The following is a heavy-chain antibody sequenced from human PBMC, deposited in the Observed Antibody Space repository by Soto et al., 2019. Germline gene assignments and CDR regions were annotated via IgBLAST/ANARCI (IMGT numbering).Heavy chain of an antibody. J-gene: IGHJ4*02. Sequence: PSETLSLTCTVSGGSISSYYWSWIRQPPGKGLEWIGYIYYSGSTNYNPSLKSRVTISVDTSKNQFSLKLSSVTAADTAVYYCARQGPYYYDSSGYLDYWGQGTLVTVSS. CDR2: IYYSGST. CDR1: GGSISSYY. V-gene: IGHV4-59*01. D-gene: IGHD3-22*01. CDR3: ARQGPYYYDSSGYLDY.